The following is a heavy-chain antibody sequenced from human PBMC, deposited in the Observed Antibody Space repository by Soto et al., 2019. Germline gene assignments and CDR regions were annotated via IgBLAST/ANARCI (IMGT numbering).Heavy chain of an antibody. CDR3: ANTTPTSGSYVRRRALWNYFDY. CDR1: GFTFSSYA. V-gene: IGHV3-23*01. CDR2: TSGSGGST. D-gene: IGHD1-26*01. Sequence: GGSLRLSCAASGFTFSSYAMNWVRQAPGHGPEWVSPTSGSGGSTYYADSVKGRFTISRDNSKNTLYLQMNRRRGEHTAVYYCANTTPTSGSYVRRRALWNYFDYWGQGPMVTV. J-gene: IGHJ4*02.